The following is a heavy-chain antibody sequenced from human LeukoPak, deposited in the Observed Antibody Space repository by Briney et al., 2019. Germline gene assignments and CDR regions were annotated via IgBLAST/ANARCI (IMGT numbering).Heavy chain of an antibody. V-gene: IGHV4-34*01. J-gene: IGHJ4*02. CDR3: ARGGFGSGWSYFDY. Sequence: SETLSLTCAVYGGSFSGYYWSWIRQPPGKGLEWIGEINHSGSTNNNPSLKRRVTISVDPSKNQFSLKLSSVTAADTAVYYCARGGFGSGWSYFDYWGQGTLVTVSS. CDR2: INHSGST. D-gene: IGHD6-19*01. CDR1: GGSFSGYY.